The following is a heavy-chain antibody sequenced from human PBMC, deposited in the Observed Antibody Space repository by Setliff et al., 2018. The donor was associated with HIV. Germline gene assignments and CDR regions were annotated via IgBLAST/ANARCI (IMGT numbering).Heavy chain of an antibody. D-gene: IGHD6-19*01. V-gene: IGHV2-5*02. Sequence: SGPTLVNPTPTVTLTCSFSGFSLSDNGMGVGWIRQPPGKALEWLAFIYWDDDKLYSPSLKSRLTITKDTSKNQVVLTMTNMDPADTGTYFCTHRLGRWLHFEHWGQGTLVTVSS. CDR3: THRLGRWLHFEH. CDR1: GFSLSDNGMG. CDR2: IYWDDDK. J-gene: IGHJ1*01.